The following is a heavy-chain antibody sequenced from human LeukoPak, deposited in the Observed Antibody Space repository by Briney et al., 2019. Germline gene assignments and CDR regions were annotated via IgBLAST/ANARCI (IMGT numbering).Heavy chain of an antibody. Sequence: GGSLRLSCAASGFTFSRYTMNWVRQAPGKGLEWVSSIKGRFTISRDNAKNSLYLQMNSLRAEDTAVYYCATSRYDSSGYYGIIAYWGQGTLITVSS. CDR2: I. CDR1: GFTFSRYT. D-gene: IGHD3-22*01. V-gene: IGHV3-21*01. CDR3: ATSRYDSSGYYGIIAY. J-gene: IGHJ4*02.